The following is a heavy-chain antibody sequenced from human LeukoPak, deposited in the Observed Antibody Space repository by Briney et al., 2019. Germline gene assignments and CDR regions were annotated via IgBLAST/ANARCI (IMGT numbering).Heavy chain of an antibody. J-gene: IGHJ4*01. Sequence: GGSLRLSCAASGFAFSNSAMSWVRQAPGKGLEWVPTLSGSGITTYYADSVKGRFTISRDNSKNTLYLQMNSLRAEDTAVYYCAKGIYSSGWSYFDYWGHGTLVTVSS. CDR1: GFAFSNSA. CDR3: AKGIYSSGWSYFDY. CDR2: LSGSGITT. V-gene: IGHV3-23*01. D-gene: IGHD6-19*01.